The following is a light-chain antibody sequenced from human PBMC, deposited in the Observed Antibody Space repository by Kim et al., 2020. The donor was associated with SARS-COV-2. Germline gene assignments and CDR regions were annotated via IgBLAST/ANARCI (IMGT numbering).Light chain of an antibody. CDR1: QNINLY. Sequence: DLQMTQSPSSLSASVGDRVTITCRASQNINLYLNWYQQKPEKAPELLIHTASSLKSGVPSRFSGSGSGTDFTLTISNLQPEDVATYFCQESYSTPYIFGQRAKVDIK. CDR3: QESYSTPYI. J-gene: IGKJ2*01. CDR2: TAS. V-gene: IGKV1-39*01.